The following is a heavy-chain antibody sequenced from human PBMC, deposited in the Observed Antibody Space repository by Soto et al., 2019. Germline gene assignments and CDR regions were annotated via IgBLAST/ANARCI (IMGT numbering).Heavy chain of an antibody. CDR3: VRSSSNWGPDY. J-gene: IGHJ4*02. Sequence: QVQLVESGGGVVQPGRSLRLSCAASGFTFSNYGMHWVRQAPGKGLEWVAVIWYDGRNKYYADSLKGRFTISRDNSKNTLYLQMSSLGVEDTAVYYCVRSSSNWGPDYWGQGTLVTVSS. CDR1: GFTFSNYG. V-gene: IGHV3-33*01. D-gene: IGHD7-27*01. CDR2: IWYDGRNK.